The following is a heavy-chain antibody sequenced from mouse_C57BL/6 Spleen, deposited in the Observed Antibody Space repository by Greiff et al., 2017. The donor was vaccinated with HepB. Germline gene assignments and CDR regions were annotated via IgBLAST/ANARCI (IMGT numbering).Heavy chain of an antibody. CDR1: GFTFSDYY. V-gene: IGHV5-12*01. J-gene: IGHJ1*03. D-gene: IGHD2-3*01. Sequence: DVQLVESGGGLVQPGGSLKLSCAASGFTFSDYYMYWVRQTPEKRLEWVAYISNGGGSTYYPDTVKGRFTISRDNAKNTLYLQMSRLKSEDTAMYYCARHGTYDGYYDWYFDVWGTGTTVTVSS. CDR2: ISNGGGST. CDR3: ARHGTYDGYYDWYFDV.